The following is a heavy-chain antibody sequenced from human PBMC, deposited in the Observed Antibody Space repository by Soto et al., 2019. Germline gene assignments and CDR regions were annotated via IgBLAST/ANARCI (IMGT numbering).Heavy chain of an antibody. V-gene: IGHV1-18*01. CDR1: GYTFTSYG. D-gene: IGHD6-13*01. CDR3: GKCEQQLYYYYGMDV. CDR2: ISAYNGNT. J-gene: IGHJ6*02. Sequence: ASVKVSCRASGYTFTSYGISCVRQAPGQGLEWMGWISAYNGNTNYAQKLQGRVTMTTDTSTSTAYMELRSLRSDDTAVYYCGKCEQQLYYYYGMDVWGQGTTVTVSS.